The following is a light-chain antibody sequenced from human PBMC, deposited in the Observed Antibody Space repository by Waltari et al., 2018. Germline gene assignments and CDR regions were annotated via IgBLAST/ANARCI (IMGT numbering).Light chain of an antibody. CDR1: QSISSW. CDR2: KAS. Sequence: DIQMTQSPSTLSASVGDRVTITCRASQSISSWLAWYPQNPGKAPKLFIYKASSLERGVPSRFSGSGSGTEFTLTISSLQPDDFATYYCQQYSSYWTFGQGTKVESK. J-gene: IGKJ1*01. V-gene: IGKV1-5*03. CDR3: QQYSSYWT.